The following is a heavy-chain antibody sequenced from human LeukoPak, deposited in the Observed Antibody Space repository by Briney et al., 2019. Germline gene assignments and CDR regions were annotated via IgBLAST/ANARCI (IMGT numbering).Heavy chain of an antibody. V-gene: IGHV4-61*02. Sequence: SETLSPTCTVSGGSISSDRFYWTWVRQPAGKGLEWIGRIKSSNTNYNPSLKRRVSISLDTSTNQFSLKLSSLTAADTAFYYCARVPDWTYVPDYWGQGTLVTVSS. CDR1: GGSISSDRFY. D-gene: IGHD3-16*01. CDR3: ARVPDWTYVPDY. CDR2: IKSSNT. J-gene: IGHJ4*02.